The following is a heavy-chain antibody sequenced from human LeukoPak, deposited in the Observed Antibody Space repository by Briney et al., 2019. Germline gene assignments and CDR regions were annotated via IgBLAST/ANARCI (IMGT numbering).Heavy chain of an antibody. J-gene: IGHJ4*02. CDR1: GYIFTNFY. V-gene: IGHV1-46*01. Sequence: GASLKVSCKASGYIFTNFYTHWVRQAPGQGPEWMGIINPRGGNTAYAQKFQGRATMTRDTSTTTVYMDLNSLTSEDTAVYYCARDPRDIAVVPAALYYFDFWGQGTLVTVSS. D-gene: IGHD2-2*01. CDR3: ARDPRDIAVVPAALYYFDF. CDR2: INPRGGNT.